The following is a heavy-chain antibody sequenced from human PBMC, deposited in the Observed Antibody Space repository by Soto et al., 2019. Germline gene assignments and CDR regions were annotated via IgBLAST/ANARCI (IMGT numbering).Heavy chain of an antibody. CDR1: GFTFSSYA. J-gene: IGHJ6*03. D-gene: IGHD3-3*01. Sequence: PGGSLRLSCAASGFTFSSYAMHWVRQAPGKGLEYVSAISSNGGSTYYANSVKGRFTISRDNSKNTLYLQMGSLRAEDMAVYYCARGASYYDFWSGFPRDYYYYYMDVWGKGTTVTVSS. V-gene: IGHV3-64*01. CDR3: ARGASYYDFWSGFPRDYYYYYMDV. CDR2: ISSNGGST.